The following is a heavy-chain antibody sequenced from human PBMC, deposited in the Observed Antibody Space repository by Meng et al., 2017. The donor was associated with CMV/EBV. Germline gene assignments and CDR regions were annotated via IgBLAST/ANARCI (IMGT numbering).Heavy chain of an antibody. CDR2: ISSSSSTI. V-gene: IGHV3-48*04. D-gene: IGHD3-3*01. Sequence: GGSLRLSCAASGFTFSSYSMNWVRQAPGKGLEWVSYISSSSSTIYYADSVKGRFTISRDNAKNSLCLQMNSLRAEDTAVYYCARGEGYYDFWFDYWGQGTLVTVSS. CDR1: GFTFSSYS. J-gene: IGHJ4*02. CDR3: ARGEGYYDFWFDY.